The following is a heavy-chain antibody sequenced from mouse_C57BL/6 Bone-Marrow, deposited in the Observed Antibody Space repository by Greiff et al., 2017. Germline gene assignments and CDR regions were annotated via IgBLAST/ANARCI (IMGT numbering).Heavy chain of an antibody. V-gene: IGHV1-81*01. J-gene: IGHJ2*01. D-gene: IGHD1-1*01. CDR3: ARKPLYCGSSQYYYDY. Sequence: QVQLQQSGAELARPGASVKLSCKASGYTFTSYGISWVKQRTGQGLEWIGEIYPRSGTTYYNEKFKGKATLTADKSSSTAYMELRSLTSEDSAVYYCARKPLYCGSSQYYYDYRGQGTTLTVSS. CDR1: GYTFTSYG. CDR2: IYPRSGTT.